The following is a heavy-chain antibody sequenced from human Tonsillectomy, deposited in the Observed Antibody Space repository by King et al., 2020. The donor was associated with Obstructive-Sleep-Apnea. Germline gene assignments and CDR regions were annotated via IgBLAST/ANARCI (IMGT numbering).Heavy chain of an antibody. Sequence: VQLVESGGGLVQPGGSLRLSCAASGLTFMNYALSWVRQAPGKGLEWVSGITGNGGSTYYADSVKGRFTISRDNSKNTLYLQMNSLRAEDTAVYFCARLDYSDSYFDYWGQGTPVTVSS. CDR3: ARLDYSDSYFDY. D-gene: IGHD4-11*01. CDR1: GLTFMNYA. CDR2: ITGNGGST. J-gene: IGHJ4*02. V-gene: IGHV3-23*04.